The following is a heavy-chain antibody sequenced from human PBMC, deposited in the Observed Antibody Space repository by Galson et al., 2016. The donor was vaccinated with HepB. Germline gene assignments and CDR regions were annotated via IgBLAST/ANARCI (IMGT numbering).Heavy chain of an antibody. CDR3: ARRSAVPGGYNWFDP. D-gene: IGHD4-17*01. CDR1: GGSFSGYY. CDR2: INHSGTS. J-gene: IGHJ5*02. V-gene: IGHV4-34*01. Sequence: SETLSLTCAVYGGSFSGYYWTWIRQPPGKGLEWIGEINHSGTSYYNPSLKSRVTLSVDTSKKQFSLKLSSMTAADTAVFYCARRSAVPGGYNWFDPWGQGNLVTVSS.